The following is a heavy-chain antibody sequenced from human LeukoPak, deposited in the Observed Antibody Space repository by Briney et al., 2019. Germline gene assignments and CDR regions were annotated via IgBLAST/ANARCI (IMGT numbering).Heavy chain of an antibody. Sequence: ASVKVSCKASGYTFTSYGISWVRQAPGQGLEWMGGIIPIFGTANYAQKFQGRVTITADESTSTAYMELSSLRSEDTAVYYCARGFELADAFDIWGQGTLVTVSS. D-gene: IGHD6-6*01. CDR1: GYTFTSYG. CDR2: IIPIFGTA. CDR3: ARGFELADAFDI. J-gene: IGHJ3*02. V-gene: IGHV1-69*13.